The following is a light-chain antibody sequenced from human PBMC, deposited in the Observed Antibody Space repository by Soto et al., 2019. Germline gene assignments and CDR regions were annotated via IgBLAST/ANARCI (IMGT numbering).Light chain of an antibody. CDR2: AAS. V-gene: IGKV1-5*03. CDR1: QSISRW. CDR3: QQYNDSFPYT. J-gene: IGKJ2*01. Sequence: DIQMTQSPSTLSASVGDRVTITCRASQSISRWLAWYQQKPGTAPKLLIYAASTLESGVPSRFNGSRSGTEFTLTVSSLQPDDFATYYCQQYNDSFPYTFGQGTKLEIK.